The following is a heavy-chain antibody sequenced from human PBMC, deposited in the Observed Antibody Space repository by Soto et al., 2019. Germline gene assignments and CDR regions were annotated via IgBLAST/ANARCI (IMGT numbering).Heavy chain of an antibody. Sequence: SVKVSCKASGFTFTSSAMQWVRQARGQRLEWIGWIVVGSGNTNYAQKFQERVTITRDMSTSTAYMELSSLRSEDTALYFCTIGSWSGEGFDIWGQGTMVTVSS. CDR1: GFTFTSSA. CDR2: IVVGSGNT. D-gene: IGHD2-21*01. V-gene: IGHV1-58*02. CDR3: TIGSWSGEGFDI. J-gene: IGHJ3*02.